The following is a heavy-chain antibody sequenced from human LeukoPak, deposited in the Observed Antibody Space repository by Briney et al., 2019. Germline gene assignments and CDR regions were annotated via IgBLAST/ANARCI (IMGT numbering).Heavy chain of an antibody. D-gene: IGHD2-15*01. CDR2: IYTSVST. Sequence: PSQTLSLTCTVSGGSISSGSYYWSWIRQPAGKGLEWLGCIYTSVSTNYNPSLKSRVNISVDTSKNQVSLKLSSVTAADTAVYYCARGDCSGGSCLDYWGQGTLVTVSS. V-gene: IGHV4-61*02. CDR1: GGSISSGSYY. CDR3: ARGDCSGGSCLDY. J-gene: IGHJ4*02.